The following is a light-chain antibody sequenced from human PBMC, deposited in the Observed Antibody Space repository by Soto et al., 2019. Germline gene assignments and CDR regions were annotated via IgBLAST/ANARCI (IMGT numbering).Light chain of an antibody. J-gene: IGKJ5*01. CDR3: QQSYSNLIT. Sequence: DIQVTQSPSSLSASVGDRVTITCRASRSISTFLNWYQQIPGKAPKLLIYTASTLQSGVPSRFSGSGSGTDFTLTISSLQPEDSATYYCQQSYSNLITFGQGTRLEI. CDR1: RSISTF. CDR2: TAS. V-gene: IGKV1-39*01.